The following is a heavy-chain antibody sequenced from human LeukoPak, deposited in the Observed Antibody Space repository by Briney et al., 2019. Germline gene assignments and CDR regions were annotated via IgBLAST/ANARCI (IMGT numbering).Heavy chain of an antibody. J-gene: IGHJ3*02. V-gene: IGHV1-46*01. D-gene: IGHD5-24*01. CDR1: GYTFTSYY. Sequence: ASVKVSCKASGYTFTSYYIHWVRQAPGQGLEWMGIVTPSGGSTSDAQKFQGRVTMTRDMSTSTVYMELSSLRSEDTAVYYCARVRDGYNDAFDIWGQGTMVTVPS. CDR3: ARVRDGYNDAFDI. CDR2: VTPSGGST.